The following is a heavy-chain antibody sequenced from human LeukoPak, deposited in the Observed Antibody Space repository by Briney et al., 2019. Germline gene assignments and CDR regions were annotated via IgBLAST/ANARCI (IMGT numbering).Heavy chain of an antibody. CDR3: AKATRVGSAEDY. Sequence: GGSLRLSCAASGFTFSSYGMSWVRQAPGKGLEWVSAISGSGSNTYYADSVKGRFTISRDNSKNTLYLQMNSLRAEDTALYYCAKATRVGSAEDYWGQGTLVTVSS. CDR1: GFTFSSYG. D-gene: IGHD1-26*01. CDR2: ISGSGSNT. V-gene: IGHV3-23*01. J-gene: IGHJ4*02.